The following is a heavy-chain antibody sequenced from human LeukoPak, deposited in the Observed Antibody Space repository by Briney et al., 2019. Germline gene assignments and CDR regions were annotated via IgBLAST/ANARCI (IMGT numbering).Heavy chain of an antibody. CDR3: ARHVPYTSSWYFDC. Sequence: GESLKISCKGSGYSFSSYWITWVRQTPGKGLEWMGRIDPSDSYTNYSPSFQGRVTISADKSISTAYLQWSSLKASDTAVYYCARHVPYTSSWYFDCWGQGTLVTVSS. D-gene: IGHD6-13*01. CDR2: IDPSDSYT. CDR1: GYSFSSYW. V-gene: IGHV5-10-1*01. J-gene: IGHJ4*02.